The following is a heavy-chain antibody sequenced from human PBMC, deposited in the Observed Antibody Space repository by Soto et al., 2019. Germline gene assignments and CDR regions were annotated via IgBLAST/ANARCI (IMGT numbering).Heavy chain of an antibody. V-gene: IGHV4-39*07. J-gene: IGHJ6*02. CDR1: GGSINSRSFS. CDR2: FFNNENP. CDR3: ARVSGSYYYGMDV. Sequence: SETLSLTCSVSGGSINSRSFSWGWIRQPPGKGQEWIGTFFNNENPNYNPSLKSLVTISVDTSKNQFSLRLTSVTALDTVVYYCARVSGSYYYGMDVWGQGTTVTVSS. D-gene: IGHD1-26*01.